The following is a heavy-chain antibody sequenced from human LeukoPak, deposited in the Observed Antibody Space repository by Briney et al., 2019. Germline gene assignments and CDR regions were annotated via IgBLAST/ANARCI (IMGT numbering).Heavy chain of an antibody. Sequence: PGGSLRLSCAASGFTFSNYAMSWVRQVPGKGLEWVSAISGSGGNTFYADSVKGRFTISRGNSKNTLYLQVNSLRAADTAIYYCAKVQEMDTILPPFHYWGQGTLVTVSS. J-gene: IGHJ4*02. D-gene: IGHD5-24*01. CDR3: AKVQEMDTILPPFHY. V-gene: IGHV3-23*01. CDR2: ISGSGGNT. CDR1: GFTFSNYA.